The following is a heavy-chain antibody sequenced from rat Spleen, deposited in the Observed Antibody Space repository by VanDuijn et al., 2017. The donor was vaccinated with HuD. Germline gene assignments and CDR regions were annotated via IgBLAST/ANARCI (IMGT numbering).Heavy chain of an antibody. J-gene: IGHJ2*01. CDR2: ITPSGLTT. D-gene: IGHD1-4*01. V-gene: IGHV5-19*01. Sequence: EVQLVESGGGLVQPGRSLKLSCATSGFSFSKYGMQWIRQTPTKGLQWVAAITPSGLTTHYRDSMKGRFTISRDNAKSTLYLQMDSLRSEDTATYYCTRDPGSPFDYWGQGVMVTVSS. CDR1: GFSFSKYG. CDR3: TRDPGSPFDY.